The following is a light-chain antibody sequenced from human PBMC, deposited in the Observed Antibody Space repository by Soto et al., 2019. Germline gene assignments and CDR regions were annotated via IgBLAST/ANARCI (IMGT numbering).Light chain of an antibody. CDR1: SPNIGSNI. Sequence: QSVLTQPPSASGTPGQRVTISCSGSSPNIGSNIVNWYQQLPGTAPKLLIYSNSQRPSGVPDRFSGSKSGTSASLAIRGLQSDDEADYYCAAWDDSLNGYVFGTGTKVNVL. J-gene: IGLJ1*01. CDR3: AAWDDSLNGYV. V-gene: IGLV1-44*01. CDR2: SNS.